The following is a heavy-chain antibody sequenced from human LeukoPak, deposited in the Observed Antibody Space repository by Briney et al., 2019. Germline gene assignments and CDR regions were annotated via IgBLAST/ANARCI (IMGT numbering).Heavy chain of an antibody. CDR2: INHSGST. CDR3: ARTGAIIQLWSRPRYYFNY. Sequence: SETLSLTCAVYGGSFSGYYWSWIRQPPGKGLEWSGEINHSGSTNYNPSLKSRVTISVDTSKNQFSLKLSSVTAADTAVYYCARTGAIIQLWSRPRYYFNYWGQGTLVTVSS. J-gene: IGHJ4*02. V-gene: IGHV4-34*01. CDR1: GGSFSGYY. D-gene: IGHD5-18*01.